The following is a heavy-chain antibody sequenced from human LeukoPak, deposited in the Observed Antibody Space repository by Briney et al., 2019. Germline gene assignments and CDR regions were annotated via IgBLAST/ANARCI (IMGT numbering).Heavy chain of an antibody. CDR1: GFTFSSYA. CDR2: ISYDGSNK. J-gene: IGHJ4*02. D-gene: IGHD4-17*01. Sequence: PGGSLRLSCAASGFTFSSYAMHWVRQAPGKGLEWVAVISYDGSNKYYADSVKGRFTISRDNSKNTLYLQMNSLRAEDTAVYYCARDRLAYGDYGGFDYWGQGTLVTVSS. V-gene: IGHV3-30-3*01. CDR3: ARDRLAYGDYGGFDY.